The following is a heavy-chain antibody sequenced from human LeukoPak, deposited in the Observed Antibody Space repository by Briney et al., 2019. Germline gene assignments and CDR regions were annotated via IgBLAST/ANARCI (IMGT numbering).Heavy chain of an antibody. Sequence: EASVKVSCKASGYTFTSYYMHWVRQAPGQGLEWMGWINPNSGGTNYAQKFQGRVTMTRDTSISTAYMELSRLRSDDTAVYYCARAGIIAVAGTVAFRFDPWGQGTLVTVSS. J-gene: IGHJ5*02. CDR1: GYTFTSYY. V-gene: IGHV1-2*02. CDR3: ARAGIIAVAGTVAFRFDP. D-gene: IGHD6-19*01. CDR2: INPNSGGT.